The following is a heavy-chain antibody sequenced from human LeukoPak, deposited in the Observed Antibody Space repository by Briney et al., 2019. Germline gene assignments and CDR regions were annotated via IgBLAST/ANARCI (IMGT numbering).Heavy chain of an antibody. Sequence: ASVKVSCKASGYTFTGYYMHWVRQAPGKGLEWMGGFDPEEGETIYAQNFQGRVTMTDDTSTDTAYMELSSLRSEDTAVYYCATAGRSYDLLTGYPPHYYYYMDVWGKGTTVTVSS. CDR1: GYTFTGYY. CDR2: FDPEEGET. J-gene: IGHJ6*03. D-gene: IGHD3-9*01. V-gene: IGHV1-24*01. CDR3: ATAGRSYDLLTGYPPHYYYYMDV.